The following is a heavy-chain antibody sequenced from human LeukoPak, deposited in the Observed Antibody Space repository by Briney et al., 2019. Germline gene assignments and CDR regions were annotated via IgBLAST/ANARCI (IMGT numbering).Heavy chain of an antibody. J-gene: IGHJ5*02. CDR3: ARGPQSLTTRGSWFDP. CDR1: GFIVSNNY. CDR2: IYSGGGT. Sequence: GGSLRLSCAASGFIVSNNYMSWVRQAPGKGLEWVSVIYSGGGTFYSDSVKGRFTISRDNAKNTLSLQMNSLRAEDTAVYYCARGPQSLTTRGSWFDPWGQGTLVTVSS. D-gene: IGHD1-14*01. V-gene: IGHV3-53*01.